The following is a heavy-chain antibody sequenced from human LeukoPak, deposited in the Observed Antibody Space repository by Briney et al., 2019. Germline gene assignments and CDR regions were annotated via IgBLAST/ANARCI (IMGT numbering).Heavy chain of an antibody. CDR2: MSSGGGYT. Sequence: GGSLRLSSAASGVTFSSYAMYWVRQAPGKGVERVSGMSSGGGYTYYADSVKARFTISRDNSQNTLYLQMHSLRVEDTALYYCAKLATRRKVASYIDSWGQGTPVTVSS. CDR1: GVTFSSYA. D-gene: IGHD1-26*01. J-gene: IGHJ4*02. V-gene: IGHV3-23*01. CDR3: AKLATRRKVASYIDS.